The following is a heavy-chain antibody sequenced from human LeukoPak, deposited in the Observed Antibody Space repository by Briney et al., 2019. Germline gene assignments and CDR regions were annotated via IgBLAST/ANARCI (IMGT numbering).Heavy chain of an antibody. D-gene: IGHD6-13*01. CDR2: IYYSGST. V-gene: IGHV4-59*08. J-gene: IGHJ4*02. CDR3: ARGGRAAAGTVY. Sequence: SETLSLTCTVSGGSISSYYWSWIRQPPGKGLEWIGYIYYSGSTNYNPSLKSRVTISVDTSKNQFSLKLSSVTAADTAVYYCARGGRAAAGTVYWGQGTLVTVSS. CDR1: GGSISSYY.